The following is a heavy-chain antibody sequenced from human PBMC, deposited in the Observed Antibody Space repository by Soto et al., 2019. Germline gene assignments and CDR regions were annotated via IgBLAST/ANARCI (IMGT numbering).Heavy chain of an antibody. V-gene: IGHV3-74*01. CDR3: ARDYEGFCLSGDCNTGDPSSMDV. J-gene: IGHJ6*02. D-gene: IGHD2-21*02. CDR1: GFTFSSYW. Sequence: EVQLLESGGGLVQPGGSLRLSCAASGFTFSSYWMHWVRQVPGKGLVWVSRINSDGSRTNYADSVKGRFTISSDNAKNTLYLQMNNLRVEDTAVYYCARDYEGFCLSGDCNTGDPSSMDVWGQGTMVTVSS. CDR2: INSDGSRT.